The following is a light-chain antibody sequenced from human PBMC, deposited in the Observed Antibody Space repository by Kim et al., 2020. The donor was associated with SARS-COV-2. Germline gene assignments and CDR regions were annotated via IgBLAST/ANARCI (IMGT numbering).Light chain of an antibody. CDR1: SLRKYY. V-gene: IGLV3-19*01. Sequence: GQTVTITCQGDSLRKYYGAWYQQRPGLAPVLLIYNKNTRPSGISDRFSASTSGNTASLTITGAQAEDEADYYCNSRDNTADRLGFFGGGTQLTVL. CDR2: NKN. CDR3: NSRDNTADRLGF. J-gene: IGLJ2*01.